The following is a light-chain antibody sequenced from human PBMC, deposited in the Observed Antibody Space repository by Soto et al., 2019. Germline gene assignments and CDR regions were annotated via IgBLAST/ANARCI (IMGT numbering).Light chain of an antibody. Sequence: EIVWTQSPGTLSLSPGERATLSCRASQSVSTSSLAWYQQKPGQAPRLLIYGASNRATCIPDRVSASGSGAAFTLRISRLEPEDFARYYCQQYGSSPYTFGQGTKLAIK. CDR1: QSVSTSS. CDR3: QQYGSSPYT. CDR2: GAS. J-gene: IGKJ2*01. V-gene: IGKV3-20*01.